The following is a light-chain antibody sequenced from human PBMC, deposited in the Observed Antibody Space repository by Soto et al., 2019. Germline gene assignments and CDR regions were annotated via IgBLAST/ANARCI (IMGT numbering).Light chain of an antibody. CDR1: QSISNL. Sequence: EIVMTPSPATLSVSPGERATLSYRASQSISNLLAWYQQKPGQAPRLLMYGASTRATGFPDRFSGSGSGTEFTLTISSLHSEDFAVYYCQQYYDWPITFGQGTRPEIK. J-gene: IGKJ5*01. CDR3: QQYYDWPIT. V-gene: IGKV3-15*01. CDR2: GAS.